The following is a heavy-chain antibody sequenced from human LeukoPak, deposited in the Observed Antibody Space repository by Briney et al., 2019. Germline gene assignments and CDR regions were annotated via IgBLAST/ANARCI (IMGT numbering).Heavy chain of an antibody. V-gene: IGHV3-48*01. CDR1: GFTFSSYS. Sequence: PGRSLRLSCAASGFTFSSYSMNWVRQAPGKGLEWVSYISSSSSTIYYADSVKGRFTISRDNAKNSLYLQMNSLRAEDTAVYYCARQTYYNSGSYSLWGRGTLVTISS. J-gene: IGHJ4*02. CDR3: ARQTYYNSGSYSL. CDR2: ISSSSSTI. D-gene: IGHD3-10*01.